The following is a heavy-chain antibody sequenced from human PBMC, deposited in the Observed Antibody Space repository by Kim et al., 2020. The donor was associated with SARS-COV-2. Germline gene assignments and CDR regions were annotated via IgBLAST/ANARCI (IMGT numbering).Heavy chain of an antibody. CDR1: GGSFSGYY. D-gene: IGHD6-13*01. J-gene: IGHJ6*02. Sequence: SETLSLTCAVYGGSFSGYYWSWIRQPPGKGLEWIGEINHSGSTNYNPSLKSRVTISVDTSKNQFSLKLSSVTAADTAVYYCARGQGSVAQQLVRKYYYGMDVWGQGTTVTVSS. CDR3: ARGQGSVAQQLVRKYYYGMDV. CDR2: INHSGST. V-gene: IGHV4-34*01.